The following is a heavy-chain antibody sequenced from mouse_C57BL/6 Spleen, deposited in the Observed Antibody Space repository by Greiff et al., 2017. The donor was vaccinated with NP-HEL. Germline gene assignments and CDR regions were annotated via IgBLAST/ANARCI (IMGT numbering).Heavy chain of an antibody. D-gene: IGHD2-4*01. CDR1: GFNIKDDY. CDR2: IDPENGDT. CDR3: TTCDYDDGYAMDY. J-gene: IGHJ4*01. V-gene: IGHV14-4*01. Sequence: EVKLEESGAELVRPGASVKLSCTASGFNIKDDYMHWVKQRPEQGLEWIGWIDPENGDTEYASKFQGKATITADTSSNTAYLQLSSLTSEDTAVYYCTTCDYDDGYAMDYWGQGTSVTVSS.